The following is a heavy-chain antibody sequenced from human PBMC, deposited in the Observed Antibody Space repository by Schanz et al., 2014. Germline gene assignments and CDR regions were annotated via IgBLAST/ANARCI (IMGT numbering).Heavy chain of an antibody. Sequence: EVQLVESGGGLVQPGGSLRLSCAASGFTFSAYAMTWVRQIPGKGLEWVSAISGRDGSTYYADSVKGRFTISRDNSKNTLYLQMNSLRAEDTAVYYCAKGRFGELSAFDIWGQGTMVTVSS. D-gene: IGHD3-10*01. J-gene: IGHJ3*02. CDR1: GFTFSAYA. CDR3: AKGRFGELSAFDI. V-gene: IGHV3-23*04. CDR2: ISGRDGST.